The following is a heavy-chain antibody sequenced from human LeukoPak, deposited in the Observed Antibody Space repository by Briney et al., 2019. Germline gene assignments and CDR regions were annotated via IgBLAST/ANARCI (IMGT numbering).Heavy chain of an antibody. CDR2: IIPIFGTA. V-gene: IGHV1-69*05. CDR1: GGTFSGYA. D-gene: IGHD3-10*01. Sequence: GSSVKVSCKASGGTFSGYAISWVRQAPGQGLEWMGRIIPIFGTANYAQKFQGRVTITTDESTSTAYMELSSLRSEDTAVYYCARDRERITMVRGVYDAFDIWGQGTMVTVSS. J-gene: IGHJ3*02. CDR3: ARDRERITMVRGVYDAFDI.